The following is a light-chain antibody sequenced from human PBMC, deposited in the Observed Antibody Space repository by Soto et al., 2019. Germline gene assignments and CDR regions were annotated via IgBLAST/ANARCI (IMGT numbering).Light chain of an antibody. CDR2: DAS. CDR3: QQYHILTT. J-gene: IGKJ1*01. Sequence: DIQMTQSPSTLSASIGDRVTITCQATQPISKWLAWYQHKPGKAPKPLISDASTLEGGVPSRFSGSGSGMDFTLTVSSLQPDDFATYYCQQYHILTTFGQGTKVDIK. CDR1: QPISKW. V-gene: IGKV1-5*01.